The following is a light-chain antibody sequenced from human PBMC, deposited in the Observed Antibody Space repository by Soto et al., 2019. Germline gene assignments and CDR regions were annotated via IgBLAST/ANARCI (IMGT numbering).Light chain of an antibody. V-gene: IGKV1-5*03. CDR3: QQYNSYWT. Sequence: DIQMTQSPSTLSASVGDRVAITCRASQSINSWLAWYQAKPGKAPKLLIYKASNLGSGVPSRFSGSGSGTEFTLTINRLQPDDFATYYCQQYNSYWTFGQGTKVEIK. CDR2: KAS. CDR1: QSINSW. J-gene: IGKJ1*01.